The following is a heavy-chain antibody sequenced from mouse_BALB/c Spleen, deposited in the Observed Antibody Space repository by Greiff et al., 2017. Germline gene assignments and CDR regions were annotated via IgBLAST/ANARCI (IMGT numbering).Heavy chain of an antibody. J-gene: IGHJ4*01. D-gene: IGHD2-10*01. CDR2: ISDGGSYT. Sequence: EVKLMESGGGLVKPGGSLKLSCAASGFTFSDYYMYWVRQTPEKRLEWVATISDGGSYTYYPDSVKGRFTISRDNAKNNLYLQMSSLKSEDTAMYYCAREGLLSYAMDYWGQGTSVTVSS. V-gene: IGHV5-4*02. CDR3: AREGLLSYAMDY. CDR1: GFTFSDYY.